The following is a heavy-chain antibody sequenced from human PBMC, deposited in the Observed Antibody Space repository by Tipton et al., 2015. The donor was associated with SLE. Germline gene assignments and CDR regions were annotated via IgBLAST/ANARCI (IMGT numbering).Heavy chain of an antibody. J-gene: IGHJ4*02. Sequence: TLSLTCTVSGGSIRRNYWSWIRQPPGKGLEWIGRIYTSGTTNYNPSLKSRVTMTLDTSKNQLSLKLSSVTAADTAVYYCARDLGDRFDCWGQGTLVTVSS. CDR3: ARDLGDRFDC. CDR1: GGSIRRNY. CDR2: IYTSGTT. D-gene: IGHD2-21*01. V-gene: IGHV4-4*07.